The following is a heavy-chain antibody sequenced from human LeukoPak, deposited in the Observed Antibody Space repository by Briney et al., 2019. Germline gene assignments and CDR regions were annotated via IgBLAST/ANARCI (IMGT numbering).Heavy chain of an antibody. CDR2: IKQDGSEK. V-gene: IGHV3-7*01. D-gene: IGHD6-13*01. Sequence: GGSLRLSCAASGFTFSSYWMSWVRQAPGKGLEWVANIKQDGSEKYYVDSVKGRFTISRDNAKNSLYLQMNRLRAEDTAVYYCARKGYSSSWYCDYWGQGTLVTVSS. CDR3: ARKGYSSSWYCDY. CDR1: GFTFSSYW. J-gene: IGHJ4*02.